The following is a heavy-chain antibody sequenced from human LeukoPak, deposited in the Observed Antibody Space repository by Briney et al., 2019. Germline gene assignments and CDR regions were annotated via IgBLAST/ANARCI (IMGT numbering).Heavy chain of an antibody. J-gene: IGHJ3*01. D-gene: IGHD3-10*01. CDR1: GYTFTAYY. V-gene: IGHV1-2*02. Sequence: ASVKVSCKASGYTFTAYYMHWVRQAPGQGLEWMGWINPNSGGRDYAQKFQGRVTMTRDTSIFTAFMELSRLTSDDTAVYYCASDQGAYYYGSGSLWGQGTMVTVSS. CDR2: INPNSGGR. CDR3: ASDQGAYYYGSGSL.